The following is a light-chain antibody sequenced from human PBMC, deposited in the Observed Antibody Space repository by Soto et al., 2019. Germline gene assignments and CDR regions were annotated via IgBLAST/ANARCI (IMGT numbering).Light chain of an antibody. CDR1: GSNIGGNY. CDR2: SHD. J-gene: IGLJ3*02. Sequence: QAVVTQPTSASGTPGQRVTISCSGSGSNIGGNYVYWYQQLPGRAPKLLIHSHDQRPSGVPDRFSGSKSGTSASLAISGLRSEDEADYYCAAWDDSLSGWVFGGGTKLTVL. CDR3: AAWDDSLSGWV. V-gene: IGLV1-47*02.